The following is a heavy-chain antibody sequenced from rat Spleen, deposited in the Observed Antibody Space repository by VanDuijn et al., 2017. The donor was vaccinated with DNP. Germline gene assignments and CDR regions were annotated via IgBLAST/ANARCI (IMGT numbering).Heavy chain of an antibody. V-gene: IGHV5S10*01. CDR2: IIYDGSRT. CDR1: GFTFSDYN. CDR3: ARQDYGGYGAY. Sequence: EVQLVESGGGLVQPGRSLKLSCAASGFTFSDYNMAWVRQAPKKGLEWVATIIYDGSRTYYRDSVKGRFTMSRDNAKSTLYLQMDSLRSEDTATYYCARQDYGGYGAYWGQGTLVTVSS. D-gene: IGHD1-11*01. J-gene: IGHJ3*01.